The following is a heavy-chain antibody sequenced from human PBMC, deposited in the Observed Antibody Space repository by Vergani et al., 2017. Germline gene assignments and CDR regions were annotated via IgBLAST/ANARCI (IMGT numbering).Heavy chain of an antibody. J-gene: IGHJ4*02. CDR3: ARVLVRGVITSYFDY. V-gene: IGHV3-48*02. D-gene: IGHD3-10*01. CDR2: ISSSSSTI. CDR1: GFTFSSYS. Sequence: EVQLVESGGGLVQPGGSLRLSCAASGFTFSSYSMNWVRQAPGKGLEWVSYISSSSSTIYYADSVKGRFTISRDNAKNSLYLQMNSLRDDDTAVYYCARVLVRGVITSYFDYWGQGTLVTVSS.